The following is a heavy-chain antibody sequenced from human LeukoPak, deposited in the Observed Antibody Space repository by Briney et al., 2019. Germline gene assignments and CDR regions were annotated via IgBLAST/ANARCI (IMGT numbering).Heavy chain of an antibody. CDR1: GGSISSGSYY. J-gene: IGHJ6*02. Sequence: SQTLSLTCTVSGGSISSGSYYWSWIRQPAGKGLEWIGRIYTSGSTNYNPSLKSRVTISVDTSKSQFSLKLSSVTAADTAVYYCAGGRLAMIGGGYYYGMDVWGQGTTVTVSS. V-gene: IGHV4-61*02. CDR3: AGGRLAMIGGGYYYGMDV. CDR2: IYTSGST. D-gene: IGHD3-22*01.